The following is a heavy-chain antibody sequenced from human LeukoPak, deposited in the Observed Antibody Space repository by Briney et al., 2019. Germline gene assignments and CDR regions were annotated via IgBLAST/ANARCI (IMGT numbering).Heavy chain of an antibody. V-gene: IGHV3-30*18. Sequence: GGSLRLSCAASGFTFNTYGVHWVRQAPGKGLEWLAVISYDGSNTYYADSVKGRFTISRDNSKNTVYLQMNSLLTDDTAVYYCAKGVMVPGTYFHHWGRGTLVTVPS. D-gene: IGHD4/OR15-4a*01. CDR3: AKGVMVPGTYFHH. CDR2: ISYDGSNT. CDR1: GFTFNTYG. J-gene: IGHJ1*01.